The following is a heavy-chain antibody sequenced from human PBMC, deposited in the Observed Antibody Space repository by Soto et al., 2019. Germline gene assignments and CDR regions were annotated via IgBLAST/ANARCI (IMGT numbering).Heavy chain of an antibody. V-gene: IGHV1-18*04. J-gene: IGHJ6*02. CDR1: GYTFTTYG. Sequence: ASVKVSCKDSGYTFTTYGIGCVRQAPGQGLEWMGWISPYNGTTKYAEKFQGEMTMTTDTATSTAYMDLRSLRSDDTAVYYCARDGERPSGLNFYYYRHGQDASGQGTWVTVSS. CDR2: ISPYNGTT. D-gene: IGHD1-1*01. CDR3: ARDGERPSGLNFYYYRHGQDA.